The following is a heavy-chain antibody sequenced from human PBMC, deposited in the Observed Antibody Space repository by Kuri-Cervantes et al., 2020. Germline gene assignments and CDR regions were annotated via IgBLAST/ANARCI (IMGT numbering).Heavy chain of an antibody. CDR2: IYYSGST. CDR1: GGSISSYY. CDR3: ARGGSSSTSWGWFDP. D-gene: IGHD2-2*01. J-gene: IGHJ5*02. Sequence: SETLSLTCTVSGGSISSYYWSWIRQPPGKGLEWIGYIYYSGSTNYNPSLKSRVTISVDTSKNQFSLKLSSVTAADTAVYYCARGGSSSTSWGWFDPWGQGTLVTVSS. V-gene: IGHV4-59*08.